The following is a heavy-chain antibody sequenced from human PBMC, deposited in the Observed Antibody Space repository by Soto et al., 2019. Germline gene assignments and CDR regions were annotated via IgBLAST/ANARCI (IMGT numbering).Heavy chain of an antibody. V-gene: IGHV3-48*02. J-gene: IGHJ4*02. D-gene: IGHD2-2*01. CDR3: ARNTCSNTSCAAAY. Sequence: EVQLVESGGGLVQPGGSLRLSCAASGFTFSRYTMNWIRQAPGKGLEWISYISSGGSAVYYADSVKGRFTISRDNAKNSLYLQMNSLRDEDTAVYYCARNTCSNTSCAAAYWGQGALVTVS. CDR1: GFTFSRYT. CDR2: ISSGGSAV.